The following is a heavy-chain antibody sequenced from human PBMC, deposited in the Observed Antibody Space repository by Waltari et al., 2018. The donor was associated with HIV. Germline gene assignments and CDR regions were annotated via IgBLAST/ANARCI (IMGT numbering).Heavy chain of an antibody. V-gene: IGHV4-39*01. D-gene: IGHD3-10*01. CDR1: GAPISSNYNS. CDR2: ISQTGWTT. Sequence: LQESDPGLVRLSGPLSPTCTALGAPISSNYNSWAWVGRPPGKGLEWIGTISQTGWTTYYNPSLKSRVIISVDTSKDQSSLKLSSMTATDTAVYYCARQRGSGLWYFDLWGRGTLVSVSS. J-gene: IGHJ2*01. CDR3: ARQRGSGLWYFDL.